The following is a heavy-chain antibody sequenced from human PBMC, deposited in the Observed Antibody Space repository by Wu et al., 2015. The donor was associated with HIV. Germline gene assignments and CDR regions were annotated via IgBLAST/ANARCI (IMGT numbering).Heavy chain of an antibody. CDR1: GYIFTSYG. CDR3: ARVDTAMVTPYYFDY. J-gene: IGHJ4*02. Sequence: QVQLVQSGPELRKPGASVKVSCTASGYIFTSYGIHWVRQAPGQGLEWMGWISAHSGNTFYAQKVQGRVTMTTDKSTNTAYMELRTLKSDDTGVYYCARVDTAMVTPYYFDYWGQGTLVTVSS. CDR2: ISAHSGNT. D-gene: IGHD5-18*01. V-gene: IGHV1-18*01.